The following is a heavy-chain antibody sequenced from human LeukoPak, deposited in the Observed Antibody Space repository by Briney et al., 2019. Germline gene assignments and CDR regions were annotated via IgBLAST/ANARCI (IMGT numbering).Heavy chain of an antibody. V-gene: IGHV3-11*05. CDR1: GFTFSDYY. CDR2: ISSSSSYT. D-gene: IGHD5-24*01. J-gene: IGHJ5*02. CDR3: AREWGMATNRGHNWFDP. Sequence: PGGSLRLSCAASGFTFSDYYMSWIRQAPGKGLEWVSYISSSSSYTNYPDSVKGRFTISRDNAKNSLYLQMNSLRAEDTAVYYCAREWGMATNRGHNWFDPWGQGTLVTVSS.